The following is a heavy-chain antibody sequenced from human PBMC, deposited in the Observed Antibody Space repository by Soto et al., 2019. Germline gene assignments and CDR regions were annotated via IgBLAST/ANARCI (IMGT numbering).Heavy chain of an antibody. D-gene: IGHD1-1*01. J-gene: IGHJ6*02. CDR3: ARVRRNDASDYYGMDV. V-gene: IGHV3-48*02. CDR2: ISSGSTTI. Sequence: GGSLRLSCAASGFSFSTSTMNWVRQAPGKGLEWVSYISSGSTTIYYADSVKGRFTISRGNGKNSLYLQMNSLRDEDTAVYYCARVRRNDASDYYGMDVWGQGTTVTVS. CDR1: GFSFSTST.